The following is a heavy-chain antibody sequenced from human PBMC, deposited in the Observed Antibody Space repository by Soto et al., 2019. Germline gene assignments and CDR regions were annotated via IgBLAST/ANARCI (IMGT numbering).Heavy chain of an antibody. V-gene: IGHV4-39*01. J-gene: IGHJ5*02. CDR2: IYYSGST. CDR3: ARHFRKPAAVVVPWFDP. CDR1: GGSNSSSSYY. Sequence: ASETLSLTCTVSGGSNSSSSYYWGWIRQPPGKGLEWIGSIYYSGSTCYNPSLKSRVTISVDTSKNQFSLKLSSVTAADTAVYYCARHFRKPAAVVVPWFDPWGQGTLVTVSS. D-gene: IGHD2-2*01.